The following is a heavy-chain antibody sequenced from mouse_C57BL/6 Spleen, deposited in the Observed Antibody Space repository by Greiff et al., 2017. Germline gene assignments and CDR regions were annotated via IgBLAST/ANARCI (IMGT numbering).Heavy chain of an antibody. J-gene: IGHJ3*01. CDR2: ISYDGSN. D-gene: IGHD3-2*02. V-gene: IGHV3-6*01. Sequence: DVKLQESGPGLVKPSQSLSLTCSVTGYSITSGYYWNWIRQFPGNKLEWMCYISYDGSNNYNPSLKNRISITRDTSKNQFFLKLNSVTTEDTATYYCARDRLTAQAIFAYWGQGTLVTVSA. CDR3: ARDRLTAQAIFAY. CDR1: GYSITSGYY.